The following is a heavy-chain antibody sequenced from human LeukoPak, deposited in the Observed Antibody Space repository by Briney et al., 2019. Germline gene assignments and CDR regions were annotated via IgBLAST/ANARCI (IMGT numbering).Heavy chain of an antibody. Sequence: SVKVSCKASGGTFSSYAISWVRQAPGQGLEWMGRIIPIFGIANYAQKFQGRVTITADKSTSTAYMELSSLRSEDTAVYYCARGIAARPDWFDPWGQGTLVTVSS. CDR1: GGTFSSYA. CDR3: ARGIAARPDWFDP. D-gene: IGHD6-6*01. CDR2: IIPIFGIA. V-gene: IGHV1-69*04. J-gene: IGHJ5*02.